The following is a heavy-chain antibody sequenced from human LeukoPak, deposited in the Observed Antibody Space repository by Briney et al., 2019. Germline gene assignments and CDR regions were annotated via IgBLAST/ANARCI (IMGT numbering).Heavy chain of an antibody. CDR3: AKESLRSGYDPYYYYGMDV. D-gene: IGHD5-12*01. V-gene: IGHV3-7*01. J-gene: IGHJ6*02. CDR2: IKQDGSEK. Sequence: PGGSLRLSCAASGFTFSSYWMSWVRQAPGKGLEWVANIKQDGSEKYYVDSVKGRFTISRDNAKNSLYLQMNSLRAEDTAVYYCAKESLRSGYDPYYYYGMDVWGQGTTVTVSS. CDR1: GFTFSSYW.